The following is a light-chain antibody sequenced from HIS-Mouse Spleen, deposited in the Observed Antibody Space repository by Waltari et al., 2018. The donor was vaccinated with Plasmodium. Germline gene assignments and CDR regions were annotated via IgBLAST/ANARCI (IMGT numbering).Light chain of an antibody. V-gene: IGKV3-20*01. Sequence: EIVLTQSPGTLSLSPGERATLSCRASQSVSSSYLAWYQQKPGQAPRLLSYGASSRATGIPDRFSGSGSGTDFTLTISRLEPEDFAVYYWQQYGSSPLTFGGGTKVEIK. CDR3: QQYGSSPLT. J-gene: IGKJ4*01. CDR1: QSVSSSY. CDR2: GAS.